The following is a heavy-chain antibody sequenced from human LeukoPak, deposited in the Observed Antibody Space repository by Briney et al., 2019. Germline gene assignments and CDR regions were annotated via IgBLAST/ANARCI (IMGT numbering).Heavy chain of an antibody. CDR3: ARMIRDYDFWSGSPYYYYMDV. J-gene: IGHJ6*03. D-gene: IGHD3-3*01. CDR1: GYTFTSYD. V-gene: IGHV1-8*03. CDR2: MNPNSGNT. Sequence: ASVKVSCKASGYTFTSYDINWVRQATGQGLEWMGWMNPNSGNTGYAQKFQGGVTITRNTSISTAYMEPSSLRSEDTAVYYCARMIRDYDFWSGSPYYYYMDVWGKGTTVTVSS.